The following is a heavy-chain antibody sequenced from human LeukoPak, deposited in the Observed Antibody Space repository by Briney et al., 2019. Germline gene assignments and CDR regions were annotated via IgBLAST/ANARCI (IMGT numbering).Heavy chain of an antibody. D-gene: IGHD5-18*01. CDR2: IKSKTDGGTT. Sequence: PGGSLRLSCAASGFTFSNAWMSWVRQAPGKGLEWVGRIKSKTDGGTTDYAAPVKGRFTISRDDSKNTLYLQMNSLKTEDTAVYYCTTNYPSYDTAMFGDYYMDVWGKGTTVTVSS. CDR3: TTNYPSYDTAMFGDYYMDV. CDR1: GFTFSNAW. V-gene: IGHV3-15*01. J-gene: IGHJ6*03.